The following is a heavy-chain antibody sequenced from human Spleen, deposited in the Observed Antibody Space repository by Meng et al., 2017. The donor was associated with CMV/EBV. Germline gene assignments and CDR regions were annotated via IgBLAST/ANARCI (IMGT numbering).Heavy chain of an antibody. V-gene: IGHV3-7*01. CDR1: GFSFSSYA. Sequence: GESLKISCAASGFSFSSYAMHWVRQAPGKGLEWVANIKQDGSEKYYVDSVKGRFTISRDNAKNSLYLQMSSLRADDTALYYCARELPGSWEPFDYWGQGTLVTVSS. CDR2: IKQDGSEK. J-gene: IGHJ4*02. D-gene: IGHD2-15*01. CDR3: ARELPGSWEPFDY.